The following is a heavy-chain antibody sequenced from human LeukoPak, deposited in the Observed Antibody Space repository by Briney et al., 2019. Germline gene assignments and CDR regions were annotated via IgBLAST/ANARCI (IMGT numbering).Heavy chain of an antibody. CDR2: ISYDGSAT. J-gene: IGHJ4*02. V-gene: IGHV3-30*04. D-gene: IGHD1-26*01. CDR1: GFTFSTYP. Sequence: GGSLRLSCIASGFTFSTYPMHWVRQAPGKGLEWVAVISYDGSATSYAESVKGRFTFSRDNSKNTLYLQMNSLRGEDTAVYYCARDKIVGATYFDYWGQGTLVTVSS. CDR3: ARDKIVGATYFDY.